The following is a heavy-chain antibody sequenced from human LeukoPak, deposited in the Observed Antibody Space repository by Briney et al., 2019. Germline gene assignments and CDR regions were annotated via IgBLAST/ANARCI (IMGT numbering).Heavy chain of an antibody. V-gene: IGHV4-59*12. CDR1: GGSISSYY. CDR2: VYWTGNT. Sequence: SETLSLTCTVSGGSISSYYWSWIRQPQGKGLEWIGYVYWTGNTNYNPSLKSRVTISVDTSKNQFSLKLSSVTAADTAVYYCARGNKVVAIDYWGQGTLVTVSS. CDR3: ARGNKVVAIDY. D-gene: IGHD2-15*01. J-gene: IGHJ4*02.